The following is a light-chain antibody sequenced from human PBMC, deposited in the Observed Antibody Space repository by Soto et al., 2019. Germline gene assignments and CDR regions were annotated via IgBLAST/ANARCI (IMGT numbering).Light chain of an antibody. CDR1: QSLFTW. Sequence: DIQVTQSPSTLSASVGDRVTVTCRASQSLFTWLAWYQQKPGKAPKLLIYEASRLKSGVPSRFNGSGSGTEFTLTISSLQPDDFATYYCQQYTTYSTFGQGTRLEIK. V-gene: IGKV1-5*01. CDR2: EAS. CDR3: QQYTTYST. J-gene: IGKJ2*01.